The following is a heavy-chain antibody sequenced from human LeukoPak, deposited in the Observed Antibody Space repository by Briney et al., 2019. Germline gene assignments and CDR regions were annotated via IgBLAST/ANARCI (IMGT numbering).Heavy chain of an antibody. D-gene: IGHD3-3*01. J-gene: IGHJ4*02. CDR3: TQRTDFWSGYARSSDY. V-gene: IGHV3-73*01. CDR2: IRSKANSYAT. Sequence: PGGSLRLSCAASGFTFSGSAMHWVRQASGKGLEWVGRIRSKANSYATACAASVKGRFTISRDDSKNTAYLQMNSLKTEDTAVYYCTQRTDFWSGYARSSDYWGQGTLVTVSS. CDR1: GFTFSGSA.